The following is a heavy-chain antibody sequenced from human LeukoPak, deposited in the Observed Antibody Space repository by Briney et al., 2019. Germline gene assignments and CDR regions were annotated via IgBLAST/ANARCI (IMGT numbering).Heavy chain of an antibody. CDR2: IYTSGST. D-gene: IGHD2-2*01. CDR3: ARVTTLGYCSSTSCFNAFDI. Sequence: SETLSLTCAVYGGSFNGYYWTWIRQPAGKGLEWIGRIYTSGSTNYNPSLKSRVTMSVDTSKNQFSLKLSSVTAADTAVYYCARVTTLGYCSSTSCFNAFDIWGQGTMVTVSS. J-gene: IGHJ3*02. V-gene: IGHV4-59*10. CDR1: GGSFNGYY.